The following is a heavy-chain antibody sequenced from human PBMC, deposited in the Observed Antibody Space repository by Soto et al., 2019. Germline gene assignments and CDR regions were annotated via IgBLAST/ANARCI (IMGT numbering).Heavy chain of an antibody. J-gene: IGHJ5*02. CDR1: GGSISSYY. CDR2: IYYSGST. CDR3: ARRYCSSTSCYNWFDP. Sequence: QVQLQESGPGLVKPSETLSLTCTVSGGSISSYYWSWIRQPPGKGLEWIGYIYYSGSTNYNPSLMSRAPLSVDPAKNQFSLKLSSVTAADTAVYYCARRYCSSTSCYNWFDPWGQGTLVTVSS. V-gene: IGHV4-59*08. D-gene: IGHD2-2*01.